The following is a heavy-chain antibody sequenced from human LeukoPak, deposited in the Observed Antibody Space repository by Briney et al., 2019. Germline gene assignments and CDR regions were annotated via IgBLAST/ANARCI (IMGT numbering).Heavy chain of an antibody. CDR3: ARGSGLTWHFDY. V-gene: IGHV3-30*02. CDR2: IRYDGSNK. CDR1: GFTFSSYG. D-gene: IGHD3-22*01. J-gene: IGHJ4*02. Sequence: GGSLRLSCAASGFTFSSYGMHWVRQAPGKGLEWVAFIRYDGSNKHYADSVKGRFTISRDSSKNTLYLQMNSLRAEDTAVYYCARGSGLTWHFDYWGQGTLVTVSS.